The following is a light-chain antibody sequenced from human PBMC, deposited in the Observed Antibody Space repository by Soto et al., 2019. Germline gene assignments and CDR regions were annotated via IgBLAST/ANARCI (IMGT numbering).Light chain of an antibody. V-gene: IGKV1-39*01. Sequence: EIQMTQSPSCLCACVGDRVTIXCRASQSISSYLNWYQQNTGKARKLLIDAASSLQTGGPSRFSGSGSATDFTRTISSLQPEDFATYYCQQSYSTLITFGQGTRLEIK. CDR1: QSISSY. CDR2: AAS. CDR3: QQSYSTLIT. J-gene: IGKJ5*01.